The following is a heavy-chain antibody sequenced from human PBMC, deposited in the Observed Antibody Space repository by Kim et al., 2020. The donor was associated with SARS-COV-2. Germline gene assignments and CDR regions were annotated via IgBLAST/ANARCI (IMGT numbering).Heavy chain of an antibody. CDR2: IHTNTGNP. D-gene: IGHD3-10*01. CDR1: GYTFTTYA. V-gene: IGHV7-4-1*02. J-gene: IGHJ6*02. CDR3: ARGGYGSGTYYNVINYGMDV. Sequence: ASVKVSCKASGYTFTTYAMNWVRQAPGQGLEWMGWIHTNTGNPTYAQGLTGRFVFSLDTSVSTAYLQISSLEAEDTAVYYCARGGYGSGTYYNVINYGMDVWGQGTTVTVSS.